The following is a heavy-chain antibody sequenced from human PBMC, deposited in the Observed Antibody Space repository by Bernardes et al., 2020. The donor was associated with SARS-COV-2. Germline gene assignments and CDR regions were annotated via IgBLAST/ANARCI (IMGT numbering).Heavy chain of an antibody. V-gene: IGHV3-33*01. CDR3: VRRFCAVSSACGNFYGMGV. CDR2: IWYDGSTK. J-gene: IGHJ6*02. CDR1: GFTFNTYG. D-gene: IGHD3-16*01. Sequence: GGSLRLSCAASGFTFNTYGMHWVRRAPGKGLEWVAVIWYDGSTKYYADSVKGRFTISRDNSKNTLYLQMDSLRAEDTAVYYCVRRFCAVSSACGNFYGMGVWGQGTTVTVFS.